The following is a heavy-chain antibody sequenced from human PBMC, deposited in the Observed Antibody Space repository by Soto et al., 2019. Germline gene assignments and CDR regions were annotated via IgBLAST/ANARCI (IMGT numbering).Heavy chain of an antibody. CDR3: AREDIVVVPAAMGVGYYYYGMDV. J-gene: IGHJ6*02. V-gene: IGHV1-46*01. CDR2: INPSGGST. D-gene: IGHD2-2*01. CDR1: GYTFTSYY. Sequence: QVQLVQSGAEVKKPGASVKVSCKASGYTFTSYYMHWVRQAPGQGLEWMGIINPSGGSTSYAQKFQGRVTMTRDTSTSTVYMELSSLRYEDTAVYYCAREDIVVVPAAMGVGYYYYGMDVWGQGTTVTVSS.